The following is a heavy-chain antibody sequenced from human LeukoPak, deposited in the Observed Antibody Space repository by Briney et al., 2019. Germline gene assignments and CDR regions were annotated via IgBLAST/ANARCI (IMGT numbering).Heavy chain of an antibody. J-gene: IGHJ4*02. CDR1: GCTFSSYE. Sequence: GGSLRLSCAASGCTFSSYERNWVRQAPGKGLDGVSYISSSGSTKYYVDSVKGGFTISRDNDKHSLYLQMHSLRAAATAVYYCARDGDLAPDVPFDYWGQGTLVTVSS. CDR2: ISSSGSTK. CDR3: ARDGDLAPDVPFDY. D-gene: IGHD7-27*01. V-gene: IGHV3-48*03.